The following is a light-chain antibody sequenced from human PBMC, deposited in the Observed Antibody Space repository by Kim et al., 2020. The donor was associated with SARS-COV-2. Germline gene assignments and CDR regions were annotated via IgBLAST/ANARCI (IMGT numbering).Light chain of an antibody. CDR3: GSNTSSNTYV. J-gene: IGLJ1*01. V-gene: IGLV2-14*03. Sequence: GPSITIACAGTSSDVGGYNYVSWYQQNPGKAPKLMIYDVTNRPSGISNRFSGSKSGNTASLTISGLQAEDEADYYCGSNTSSNTYVYGTGTKVTVL. CDR1: SSDVGGYNY. CDR2: DVT.